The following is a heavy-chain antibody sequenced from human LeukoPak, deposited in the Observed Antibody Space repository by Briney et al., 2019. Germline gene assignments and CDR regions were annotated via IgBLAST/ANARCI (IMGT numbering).Heavy chain of an antibody. CDR3: AKHWNDVLFFDY. CDR1: GFTFSSYV. Sequence: GGSLRLSCAASGFTFSSYVMSWVRQAPGKGLEWVSAISGSGGSTYYADSVKGRFTISRDNPKNTLYLQMNSLRAEATAVYYCAKHWNDVLFFDYWGQGTLVTVSS. CDR2: ISGSGGST. J-gene: IGHJ4*02. V-gene: IGHV3-23*01. D-gene: IGHD1-1*01.